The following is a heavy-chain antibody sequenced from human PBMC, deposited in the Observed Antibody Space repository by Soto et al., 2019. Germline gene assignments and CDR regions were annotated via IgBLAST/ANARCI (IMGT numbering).Heavy chain of an antibody. CDR2: IYYSGST. V-gene: IGHV4-31*03. CDR1: GGSISNGGYY. J-gene: IGHJ4*02. Sequence: PSETLSLTCTVSGGSISNGGYYWSWIRQHPGKGLEWIGYIYYSGSTYYNPSLKSRVTISVDTSKNQFSLKLSSVTAADTAVYYCARSGGDYSNYPSDYWGQGTLVTVSS. D-gene: IGHD4-4*01. CDR3: ARSGGDYSNYPSDY.